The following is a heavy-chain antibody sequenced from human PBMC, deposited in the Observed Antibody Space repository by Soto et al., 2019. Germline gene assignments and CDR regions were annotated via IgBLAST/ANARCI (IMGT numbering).Heavy chain of an antibody. D-gene: IGHD4-17*01. CDR2: IYYSGST. CDR3: ARGPVTTSMYYGMDV. J-gene: IGHJ6*02. V-gene: IGHV4-59*01. CDR1: GGSISSYY. Sequence: QVQLQESGPGLVKPSETLSLTCTVSGGSISSYYWSWIRQPPGKGLEWIGYIYYSGSTNYNPSLESRVTISVDTSKNQFSLKLSSVTAADTAVYYCARGPVTTSMYYGMDVWGQGTTVTVSS.